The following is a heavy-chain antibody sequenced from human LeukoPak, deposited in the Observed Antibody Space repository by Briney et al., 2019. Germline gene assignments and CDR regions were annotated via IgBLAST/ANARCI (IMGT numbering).Heavy chain of an antibody. CDR2: FYNRGDT. Sequence: PSETLSLTCTVSGGSIRGYHWSWVRQPPGKGLEWIGYFYNRGDTNYNPSLKSRVIMSVDTSKNQLSLKLTSVTAADTAVYYCARHGMRAGGYSGSDFDYWGQGTLVTVSS. V-gene: IGHV4-59*08. J-gene: IGHJ4*02. D-gene: IGHD5-12*01. CDR3: ARHGMRAGGYSGSDFDY. CDR1: GGSIRGYH.